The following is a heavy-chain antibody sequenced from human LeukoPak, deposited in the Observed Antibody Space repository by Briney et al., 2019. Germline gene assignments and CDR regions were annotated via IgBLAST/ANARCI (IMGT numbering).Heavy chain of an antibody. Sequence: SETLSLTCTVSGGSITFGSYYWTWIRQPDGNGLEWIGRIYTSGRTFYNPSLKSRVTISMDTSMNQFSLRLNSVTAADTAVYYCARARVIPASFDDWGQGTLVTVSS. V-gene: IGHV4-61*02. CDR3: ARARVIPASFDD. CDR1: GGSITFGSYY. D-gene: IGHD3-16*02. J-gene: IGHJ4*02. CDR2: IYTSGRT.